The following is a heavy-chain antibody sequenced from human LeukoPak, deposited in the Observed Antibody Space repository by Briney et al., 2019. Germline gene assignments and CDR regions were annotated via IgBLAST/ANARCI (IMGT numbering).Heavy chain of an antibody. D-gene: IGHD5-12*01. CDR3: AKEDRYSGYDSLYYFDY. CDR1: GFSFSSYA. J-gene: IGHJ4*02. CDR2: IFGNGDTT. V-gene: IGHV3-23*01. Sequence: GGSLRLSCAASGFSFSSYAMNWVRQAPGKGLEWVSVIFGNGDTTYYADSVKGRFTVSRDNSKDTLYLQMNDLRPDDTAIYYCAKEDRYSGYDSLYYFDYWGQGTLVTVSS.